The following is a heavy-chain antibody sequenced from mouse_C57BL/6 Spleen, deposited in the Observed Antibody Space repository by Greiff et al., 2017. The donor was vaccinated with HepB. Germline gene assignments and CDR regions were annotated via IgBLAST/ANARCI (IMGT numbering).Heavy chain of an antibody. CDR1: GFTFSDYG. CDR2: ISSGSSTI. Sequence: EVHLVESGGGLVKPGGSLKLSCAASGFTFSDYGMHWVRQAPEKGLEWVAYISSGSSTIYYADTVKGRFTISRDNAKNTLFLQMTSLRSEDTAMYYCARGDYDWGYYAMDYWGQGTSVTVSS. J-gene: IGHJ4*01. CDR3: ARGDYDWGYYAMDY. D-gene: IGHD2-4*01. V-gene: IGHV5-17*01.